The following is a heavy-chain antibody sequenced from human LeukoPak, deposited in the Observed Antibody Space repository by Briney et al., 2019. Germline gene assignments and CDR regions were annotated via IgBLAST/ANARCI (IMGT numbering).Heavy chain of an antibody. V-gene: IGHV1-2*06. CDR2: INPNSGGT. Sequence: APVKVSFTASGYSFSGYSVHWVRQAPGQGLEWMGRINPNSGGTNYAQKFQGRVTMTRDTSISTAYMELSRLRSDDTAVYYCARGTAVTTDWFDPWGQGTLVTVSS. CDR3: ARGTAVTTDWFDP. CDR1: GYSFSGYS. J-gene: IGHJ5*02. D-gene: IGHD4-17*01.